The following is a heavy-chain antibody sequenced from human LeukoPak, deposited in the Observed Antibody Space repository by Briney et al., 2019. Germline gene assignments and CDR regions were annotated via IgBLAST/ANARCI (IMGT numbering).Heavy chain of an antibody. CDR3: ARHGSGSYHYFDY. CDR1: GFSLSTSGMR. J-gene: IGHJ4*02. V-gene: IGHV2-70*04. CDR2: IDWDDDK. Sequence: SGPALVKPTQTLTLTCTFSGFSLSTSGMRASWIRQPPGKALEWLARIDWDDDKFYSTSLKTRLTISKDTSKNQVVLTMTNMDPVDTATYYCARHGSGSYHYFDYWGQGTLVAVSS. D-gene: IGHD3-10*01.